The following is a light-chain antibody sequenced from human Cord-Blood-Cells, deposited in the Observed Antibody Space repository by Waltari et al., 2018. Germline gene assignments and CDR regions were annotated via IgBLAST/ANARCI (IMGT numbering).Light chain of an antibody. V-gene: IGLV2-14*03. Sequence: QSALTQPASVSGSPGQSITISCTGTSGAVGGYNSVSWYQQHPGKAPDLMIYDVSNRPSGVSNRCSGSKSGNTVSLTISGLQAEDEANYYCSSYTSSSTWVFGGGTKLTVL. CDR2: DVS. J-gene: IGLJ3*02. CDR1: SGAVGGYNS. CDR3: SSYTSSSTWV.